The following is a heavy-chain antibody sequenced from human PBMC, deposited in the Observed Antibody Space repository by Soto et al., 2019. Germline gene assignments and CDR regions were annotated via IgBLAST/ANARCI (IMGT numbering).Heavy chain of an antibody. D-gene: IGHD6-19*01. CDR2: ISSSSSYI. CDR1: GFTFSSYS. Sequence: GGSLRLSCAASGFTFSSYSMNWVRQAPGKGLEWVSSISSSSSYIYYADSVKGRFTISRDNGKNSLYLQMNSLRDEDTAVYYCARDIGSGWYYFDYWGQGNMVTVSS. CDR3: ARDIGSGWYYFDY. J-gene: IGHJ4*02. V-gene: IGHV3-21*01.